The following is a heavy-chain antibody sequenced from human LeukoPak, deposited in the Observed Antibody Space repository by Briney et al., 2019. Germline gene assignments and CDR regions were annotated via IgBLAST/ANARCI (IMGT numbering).Heavy chain of an antibody. Sequence: SETLSLTCTVSGYSISSGYYWGWIRQPPGKGLEWIASIYHSGSTYYNPSLKSRVTISVDTSKNQFSLKLSSVTAADTAVYYCARDRGYYYVYYYGMDVWGQGTTVTVSS. D-gene: IGHD3-22*01. J-gene: IGHJ6*02. V-gene: IGHV4-38-2*02. CDR1: GYSISSGYY. CDR3: ARDRGYYYVYYYGMDV. CDR2: IYHSGST.